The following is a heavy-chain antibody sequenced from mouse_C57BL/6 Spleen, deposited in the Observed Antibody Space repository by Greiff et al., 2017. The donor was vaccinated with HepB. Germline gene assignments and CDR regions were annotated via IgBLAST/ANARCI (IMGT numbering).Heavy chain of an antibody. CDR3: ARTIYYGNSHFDY. Sequence: EVHLVESGGGLVKPGGSLKLSCAASGFTFSDYGMHWVRQAPEKGLEWVAYISSGSSTIYYADTVKGRFTISRDNAKNTLFLQMTSLRSEDTAMYDCARTIYYGNSHFDYWGQGTTLTVSS. CDR2: ISSGSSTI. CDR1: GFTFSDYG. D-gene: IGHD2-1*01. J-gene: IGHJ2*01. V-gene: IGHV5-17*01.